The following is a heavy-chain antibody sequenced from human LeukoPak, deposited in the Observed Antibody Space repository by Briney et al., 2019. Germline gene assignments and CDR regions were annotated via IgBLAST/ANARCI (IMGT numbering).Heavy chain of an antibody. Sequence: PSETLSLTCTVSGGSINSYYWSWLRQPPGKGLEWIGNVYYSGTTNYNPSLKSRVFISVDTSKNQFSLKVTSVTAADTAVYYCVKIRPGAVLQNWFDPWGQGTLVTVSS. V-gene: IGHV4-59*01. CDR3: VKIRPGAVLQNWFDP. CDR1: GGSINSYY. D-gene: IGHD2/OR15-2a*01. CDR2: VYYSGTT. J-gene: IGHJ5*02.